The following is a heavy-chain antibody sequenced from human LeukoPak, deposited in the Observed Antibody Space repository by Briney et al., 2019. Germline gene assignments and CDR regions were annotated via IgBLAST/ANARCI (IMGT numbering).Heavy chain of an antibody. Sequence: PGGSLRLSCAASGFTFSTYSMNWVRQAPGKGLEWVSYISYSSSTIYYADSVKGRFTISRDNAKNSLNLQMSSLRAEDTAVYYCAKTMGAIDHDYWGQGTLVTVSS. CDR3: AKTMGAIDHDY. CDR2: ISYSSSTI. J-gene: IGHJ4*02. V-gene: IGHV3-48*01. D-gene: IGHD1-26*01. CDR1: GFTFSTYS.